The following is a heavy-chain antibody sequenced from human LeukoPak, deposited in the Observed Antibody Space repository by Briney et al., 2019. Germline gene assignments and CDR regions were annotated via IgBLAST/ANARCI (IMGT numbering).Heavy chain of an antibody. CDR3: ARDGGYYGSGSYFTYFY. CDR1: GYTFTSYG. Sequence: ASVKVSCKASGYTFTSYGISWVRQAPGQGLEWMGWISAYNGNTNYAQKLRGRVTMTTDTSTSTAYMELRSLRSDDTAVYYCARDGGYYGSGSYFTYFYWGQGTLVTVSS. CDR2: ISAYNGNT. D-gene: IGHD3-10*01. J-gene: IGHJ4*02. V-gene: IGHV1-18*04.